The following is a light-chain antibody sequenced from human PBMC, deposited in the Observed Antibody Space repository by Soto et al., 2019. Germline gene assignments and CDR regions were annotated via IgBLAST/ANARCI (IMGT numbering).Light chain of an antibody. V-gene: IGKV3-15*01. Sequence: EIVMTQSPATLSVSPGERATLSCRASQSVTSNFAWYQQKPGQAPRLLIYDASTRATGIPARFSGSGSGTEFTLTISSLQSEDFAVYYCQQYNNWPPWTFGQGNKVDI. CDR2: DAS. J-gene: IGKJ1*01. CDR1: QSVTSN. CDR3: QQYNNWPPWT.